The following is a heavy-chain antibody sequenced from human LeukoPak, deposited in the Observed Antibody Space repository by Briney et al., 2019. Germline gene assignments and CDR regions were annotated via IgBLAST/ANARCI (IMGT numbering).Heavy chain of an antibody. V-gene: IGHV3-30*04. Sequence: GGSLRLSCAASGFTFSGFPMHWVRRAPGKGLEWVAVISYDGSNKYYADSVKGRFTISRDNSKNMLYLQMNSLRAEDTAVYYCASETYYFDYWGQGTLVTVSS. CDR2: ISYDGSNK. CDR3: ASETYYFDY. CDR1: GFTFSGFP. J-gene: IGHJ4*02.